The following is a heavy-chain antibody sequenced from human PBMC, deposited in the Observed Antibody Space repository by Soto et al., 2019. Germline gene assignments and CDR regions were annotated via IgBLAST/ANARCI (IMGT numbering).Heavy chain of an antibody. CDR1: GGSISSGGYY. D-gene: IGHD3-9*01. J-gene: IGHJ4*02. CDR2: IYYSGST. Sequence: SETLSLTCTVSGGSISSGGYYWSWIRQHPGKGLEWIGYIYYSGSTYYNPSLKSRVTISVDTSKDQFSLKLSSVTAADTAVYYCASKIYDILTGPFDYWGQGTLVTVSS. V-gene: IGHV4-31*03. CDR3: ASKIYDILTGPFDY.